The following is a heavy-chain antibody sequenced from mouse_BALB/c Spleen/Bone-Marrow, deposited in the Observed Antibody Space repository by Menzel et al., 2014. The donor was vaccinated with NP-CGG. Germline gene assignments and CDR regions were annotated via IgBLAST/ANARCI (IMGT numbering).Heavy chain of an antibody. Sequence: VQLKESGAELARPGASVKLSCKASGYTFTSYWMQWVKQRPGQGLEWIGAIYPGDGDTRYTQKFKDKATLTADKSSSTAYMQLRSLASEDSAVYYCARSEGNCAMDYWGQGPSVTVSS. CDR3: ARSEGNCAMDY. J-gene: IGHJ4*01. CDR2: IYPGDGDT. D-gene: IGHD2-1*01. CDR1: GYTFTSYW. V-gene: IGHV1-87*01.